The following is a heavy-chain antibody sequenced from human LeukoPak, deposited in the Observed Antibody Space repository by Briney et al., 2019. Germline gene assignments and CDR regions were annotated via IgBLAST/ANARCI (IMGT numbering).Heavy chain of an antibody. CDR1: GGSISSYY. D-gene: IGHD3-10*01. CDR2: IYTSGST. V-gene: IGHV4-4*07. Sequence: SETLSLTCTVSGGSISSYYWSWIRQPAGKGLEWIGRIYTSGSTNYNPSLKSRVTMSVDTSKNQFSLKLSSVTAADTAVYYCARDTYGSGSYYNLDFDYWGQGTLVTVSS. CDR3: ARDTYGSGSYYNLDFDY. J-gene: IGHJ4*02.